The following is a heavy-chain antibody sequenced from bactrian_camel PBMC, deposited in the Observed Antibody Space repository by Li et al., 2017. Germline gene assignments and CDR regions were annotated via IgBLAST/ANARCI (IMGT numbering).Heavy chain of an antibody. V-gene: IGHV3S53*01. J-gene: IGHJ7*01. CDR1: GNIYSFNC. Sequence: VQLVESGGGSVQAGGSLRLSCAASGNIYSFNCMAWFRQTPGKQREGVASIDSDGSTSDAGSVRGRFTISRDSAQNILYLEMNSLKPEDSGMYYCAATRRAQRLCMHRARDMDYWGKGTQVTVS. CDR2: IDSDGST. D-gene: IGHD4*01.